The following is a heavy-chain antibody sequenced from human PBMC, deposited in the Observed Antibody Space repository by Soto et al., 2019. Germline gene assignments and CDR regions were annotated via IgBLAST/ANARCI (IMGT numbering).Heavy chain of an antibody. CDR3: ARAQKNIAAPAVYYYYMDV. CDR2: IYYSGRT. Sequence: QVQLQESGPGLVKPSETLSLTCTVSGGSISSYYWSWIRQPPGKGLEWIGYIYYSGRTNYNPSLKSRVTISVDTSKNQFSLKLSSVTAADTAVYYCARAQKNIAAPAVYYYYMDVWGKGTTVTVSS. CDR1: GGSISSYY. D-gene: IGHD6-13*01. J-gene: IGHJ6*03. V-gene: IGHV4-59*01.